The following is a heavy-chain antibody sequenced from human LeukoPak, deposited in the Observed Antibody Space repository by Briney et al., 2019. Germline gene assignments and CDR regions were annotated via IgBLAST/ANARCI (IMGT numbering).Heavy chain of an antibody. CDR1: GFTFSSYA. D-gene: IGHD3-10*01. CDR3: VKVDGEYGSGSYYFDY. J-gene: IGHJ4*02. CDR2: ISSNGGST. Sequence: GGSLRLSCSASGFTFSSYAMHWVRQAPGKGLEYVSAISSNGGSTYYADSVKGRFTISRDNSKNTLYLQMSSLRTEDTAVYYCVKVDGEYGSGSYYFDYWGQGTLVTVSS. V-gene: IGHV3-64D*06.